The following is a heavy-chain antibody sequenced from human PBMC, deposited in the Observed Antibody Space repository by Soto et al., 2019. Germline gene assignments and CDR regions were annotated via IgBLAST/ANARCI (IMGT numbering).Heavy chain of an antibody. Sequence: QVQLVQSGAEVKKPGSSVKVSCKASGGTFSSYAISWVRQAPGQGLEWMGGIIPIFGTANYAQKFQGRVTITADESTSTAYMELSSLRSEDTVVYYCARSQLELRSFYRKYYYGMDVWGQGTTVTVSS. CDR2: IIPIFGTA. CDR3: ARSQLELRSFYRKYYYGMDV. J-gene: IGHJ6*02. CDR1: GGTFSSYA. D-gene: IGHD1-7*01. V-gene: IGHV1-69*01.